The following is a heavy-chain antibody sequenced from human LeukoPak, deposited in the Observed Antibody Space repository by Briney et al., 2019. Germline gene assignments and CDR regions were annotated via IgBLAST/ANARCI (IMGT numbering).Heavy chain of an antibody. CDR3: ARGSLGVRGVIPTDYFDY. V-gene: IGHV4-34*01. D-gene: IGHD3-10*01. Sequence: SSETLSLTCAVYGGSFSGYYWSWIRQPPGKGLEWIGEINHSGSTNYNPSLKSRVTISVDTSKNQFSLKLSSVTAADTAVYYCARGSLGVRGVIPTDYFDYWGQGTLVTVSS. J-gene: IGHJ4*02. CDR2: INHSGST. CDR1: GGSFSGYY.